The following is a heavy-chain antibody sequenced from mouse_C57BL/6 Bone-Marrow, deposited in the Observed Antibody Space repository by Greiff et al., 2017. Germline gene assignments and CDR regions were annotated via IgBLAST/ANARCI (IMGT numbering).Heavy chain of an antibody. Sequence: QVQLQQSGPGLVQPSQSLSITCTVPGFSLPSYGVPWVRQSPGKGLEWLGVLWRGGSTDYNAAFISRLSISKDNSKSQVFFKMNSLQADATAIYYCACLGAMDYWGQGTSVTVSS. CDR1: GFSLPSYG. J-gene: IGHJ4*01. V-gene: IGHV2-2*01. CDR3: ACLGAMDY. D-gene: IGHD3-1*01. CDR2: LWRGGST.